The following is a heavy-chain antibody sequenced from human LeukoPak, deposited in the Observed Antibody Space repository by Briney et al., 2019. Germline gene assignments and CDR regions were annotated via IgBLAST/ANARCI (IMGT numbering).Heavy chain of an antibody. Sequence: GESLKISCKGSGYSFTSYWIGWVRQMPGKGLEWMGIIYPGDSDTRYSPSFQGQVTISADKSISTAYPQWSSLKASDTAMYYCASRHLTGYYNALPDAFDIWGQGTMVTVSS. D-gene: IGHD3-9*01. CDR3: ASRHLTGYYNALPDAFDI. J-gene: IGHJ3*02. CDR2: IYPGDSDT. CDR1: GYSFTSYW. V-gene: IGHV5-51*01.